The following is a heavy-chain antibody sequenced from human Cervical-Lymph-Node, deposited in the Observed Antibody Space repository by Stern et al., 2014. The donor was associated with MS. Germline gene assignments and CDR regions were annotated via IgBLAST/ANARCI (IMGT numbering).Heavy chain of an antibody. J-gene: IGHJ4*02. V-gene: IGHV4-39*01. CDR2: IYYSGST. CDR1: GGSISSSSYY. D-gene: IGHD6-6*01. CDR3: SASSSFQVGY. Sequence: VQLQESGPGLVKPSETLSLTCTVSGGSISSSSYYWGWIRQPPGKGLEWIGSIYYSGSTYYNPSLKSRVTISVDTSKHQFSLKLSFVTAADTAVYYCSASSSFQVGYWGQGTLVTVSS.